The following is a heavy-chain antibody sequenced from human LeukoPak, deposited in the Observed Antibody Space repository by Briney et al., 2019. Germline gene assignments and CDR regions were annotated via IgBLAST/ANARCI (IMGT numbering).Heavy chain of an antibody. D-gene: IGHD3-3*01. V-gene: IGHV3-33*01. CDR1: GFTFSSYG. CDR2: IWYDGSNK. CDR3: ARERYDFWSGYWPRGWFDP. Sequence: PGGSLRLSCAASGFTFSSYGMHWVRQAPGKGLEWVAVIWYDGSNKYYADSVKDRFTISRDNSKNTLYLQMNSLRAEDTAVYYCARERYDFWSGYWPRGWFDPWGQGTLVTVSS. J-gene: IGHJ5*02.